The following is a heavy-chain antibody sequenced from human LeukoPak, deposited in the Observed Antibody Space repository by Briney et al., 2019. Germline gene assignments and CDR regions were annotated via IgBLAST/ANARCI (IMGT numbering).Heavy chain of an antibody. CDR2: IKQDGSEI. V-gene: IGHV3-7*01. Sequence: PGGSLRLSCIACRLTFSNYWKSWVRQAPGKGLEWMANIKQDGSEIYYVGSVKGRFTISRDNAKSSLYLQMNSLRAEDTAMYYCARGVNRPNCYYYGMGVWGQRTTVTVSS. CDR1: RLTFSNYW. D-gene: IGHD4-11*01. CDR3: ARGVNRPNCYYYGMGV. J-gene: IGHJ6*02.